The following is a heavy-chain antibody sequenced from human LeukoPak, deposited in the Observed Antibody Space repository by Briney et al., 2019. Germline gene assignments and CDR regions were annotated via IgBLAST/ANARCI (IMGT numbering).Heavy chain of an antibody. V-gene: IGHV4-30-2*01. D-gene: IGHD1-26*01. CDR1: GGSISSGGYS. CDR3: ARDVGSYLTPGVSVNWFDP. Sequence: SETLSLTCAVSGGSISSGGYSWSWIRQPPGKGLEWIGYIYHSGSTYYNPSLKSRVTISVDRSKNQFSLKLSSVTAADTAVYYCARDVGSYLTPGVSVNWFDPWGQGTLVTVSS. J-gene: IGHJ5*02. CDR2: IYHSGST.